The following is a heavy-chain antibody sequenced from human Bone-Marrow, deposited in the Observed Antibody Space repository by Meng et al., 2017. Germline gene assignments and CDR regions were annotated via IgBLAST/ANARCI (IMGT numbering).Heavy chain of an antibody. V-gene: IGHV1-2*02. J-gene: IGHJ3*02. CDR1: GYNFIDYW. D-gene: IGHD3-22*01. CDR2: INPNGGGT. CDR3: AAESNSSGYLYAFDI. Sequence: ASVKVSCKASGYNFIDYWVYWVRQAPGQGLEWIGWINPNGGGTKYAQKFLGRVTVTRDTSTTSVYIEVNSLTYDDTAVYYCAAESNSSGYLYAFDIWGQGTIVPVSS.